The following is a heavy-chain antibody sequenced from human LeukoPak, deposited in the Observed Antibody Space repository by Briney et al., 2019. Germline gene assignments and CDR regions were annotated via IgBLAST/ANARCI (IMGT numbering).Heavy chain of an antibody. Sequence: PGGSLRLSCAASGFTFSSYAMSWVRQAPGKGLEWVSAIRGSGGSTYYADSVKGRFTISRDNSKNTLYLQMNSLRAEDTAVYYCAKGPTYYDFWSGYYGSAFDIWGQGTMVTVSS. CDR3: AKGPTYYDFWSGYYGSAFDI. CDR1: GFTFSSYA. D-gene: IGHD3-3*01. J-gene: IGHJ3*02. CDR2: IRGSGGST. V-gene: IGHV3-23*01.